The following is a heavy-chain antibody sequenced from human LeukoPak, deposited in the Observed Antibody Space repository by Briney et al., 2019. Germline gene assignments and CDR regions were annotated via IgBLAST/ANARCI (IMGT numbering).Heavy chain of an antibody. D-gene: IGHD3-22*01. V-gene: IGHV4-59*01. CDR2: IYYSGST. J-gene: IGHJ4*02. CDR1: GGSISSYY. Sequence: PSETLSLTCTVSGGSISSYYWSWIRQPPGKGLEWIGYIYYSGSTNYNPSLKSRVTISVDTSKNQFSLKLSPVTAADTAVYYCARDRTEEARYYYDSSDRTYFDYWGQGTLVTVSS. CDR3: ARDRTEEARYYYDSSDRTYFDY.